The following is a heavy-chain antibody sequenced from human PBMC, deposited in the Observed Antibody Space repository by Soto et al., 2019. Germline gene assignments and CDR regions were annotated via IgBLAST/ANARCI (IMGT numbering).Heavy chain of an antibody. CDR2: IKQDGSAT. V-gene: IGHV3-7*03. D-gene: IGHD2-21*01. J-gene: IGHJ4*02. Sequence: EVQLVESGGTLVQPGGSLRLSCTATGLTFSDHWMTWVRQAPGRGLEWVANIKQDGSATHYMDSVKGRFTISRDNAKNSLYLQMDSLRADDTAVYYCARDPYSAESFGYGSVDCWGPGTLVTVSS. CDR3: ARDPYSAESFGYGSVDC. CDR1: GLTFSDHW.